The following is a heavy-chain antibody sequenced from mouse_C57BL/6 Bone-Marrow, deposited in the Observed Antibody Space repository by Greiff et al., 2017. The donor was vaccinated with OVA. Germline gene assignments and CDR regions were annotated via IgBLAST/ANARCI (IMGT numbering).Heavy chain of an antibody. CDR2: IYPRSGNT. V-gene: IGHV1-81*01. J-gene: IGHJ4*01. Sequence: QVQLKQSGAELVRPGASVKLSCKASGYTFTSSGISWVKQRTGQGLEWIGEIYPRSGNTYYTEKFKGKATLTADTSSITAYMELRSLTSEDSAVYFSEREGEGYAMDYWGQGTSVTVSS. CDR1: GYTFTSSG. CDR3: EREGEGYAMDY.